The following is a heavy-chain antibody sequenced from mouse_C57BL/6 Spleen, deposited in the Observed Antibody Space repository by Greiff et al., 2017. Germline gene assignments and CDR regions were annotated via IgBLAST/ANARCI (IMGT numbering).Heavy chain of an antibody. J-gene: IGHJ2*01. D-gene: IGHD2-4*01. CDR2: IYPRSGNT. CDR1: GYTFTSYG. Sequence: VQLQQSGAELARPGASVKLSCKASGYTFTSYGISWVKQRTGQGLEWIGEIYPRSGNTYYNEKFKGRATLTADKSSSTAYMELRSLTSEDSAVYFCARGGDIYYDYDVLDYWGEGTTLTVSS. CDR3: ARGGDIYYDYDVLDY. V-gene: IGHV1-81*01.